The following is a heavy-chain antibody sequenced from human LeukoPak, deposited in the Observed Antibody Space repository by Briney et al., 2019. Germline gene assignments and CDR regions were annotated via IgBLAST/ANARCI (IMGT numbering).Heavy chain of an antibody. CDR1: GFSVSTNY. CDR3: AVRVTKGSWSAFDI. D-gene: IGHD4-17*01. Sequence: PGGSLRLSCAASGFSVSTNYMSWVRQAPGQGLEWVSVIHTGGRTYYVDSVKGRFTISRDDSKNTFYLHMNSLRAEDAAVYYCAVRVTKGSWSAFDIWGQGTMVTVSS. V-gene: IGHV3-66*01. CDR2: IHTGGRT. J-gene: IGHJ3*02.